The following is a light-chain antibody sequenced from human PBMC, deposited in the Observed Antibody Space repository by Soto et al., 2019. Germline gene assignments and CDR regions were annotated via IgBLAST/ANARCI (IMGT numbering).Light chain of an antibody. CDR2: GTS. CDR1: QSVSSN. V-gene: IGKV3-15*01. CDR3: QQYNNWPPLT. Sequence: EIVMTQSPATLSVSPGERATLFCRASQSVSSNLAWYQQEAGQAPRLLIYGTSTRATGIPARFSGSGSGTDFTLTISSLQSEDFAVYYCQQYNNWPPLTFGGGTKVEIK. J-gene: IGKJ4*01.